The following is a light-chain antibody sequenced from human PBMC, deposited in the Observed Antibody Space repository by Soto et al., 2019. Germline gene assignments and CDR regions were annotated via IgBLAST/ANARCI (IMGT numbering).Light chain of an antibody. CDR1: TSNIGSNY. CDR3: GAWDDSLSVV. J-gene: IGLJ2*01. V-gene: IGLV1-47*01. CDR2: KNN. Sequence: QSVLTQPPSTSGTRGQRVTISCSGSTSNIGSNYVYWYQQFPGTAPKVLIYKNNERPSGVPERFSGSKSGTSASLAISGLRSEDEADYYCGAWDDSLSVVFGGGTKLTVL.